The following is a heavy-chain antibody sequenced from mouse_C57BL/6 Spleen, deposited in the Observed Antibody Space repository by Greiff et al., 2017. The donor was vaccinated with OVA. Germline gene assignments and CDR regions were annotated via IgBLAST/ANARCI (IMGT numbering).Heavy chain of an antibody. Sequence: QVQLQQPGAELVKPGASVKLSCKASGYTFTSYWMHWVKQRPGQGLEWIGMIHPNSGSTNYNEKFKSKATLTVDKSSSTAYMQLSSLTSEDSAVYYCARFDGGYYGFAYWGQGTLVTVSA. CDR1: GYTFTSYW. CDR2: IHPNSGST. CDR3: ARFDGGYYGFAY. J-gene: IGHJ3*01. V-gene: IGHV1-64*01. D-gene: IGHD2-3*01.